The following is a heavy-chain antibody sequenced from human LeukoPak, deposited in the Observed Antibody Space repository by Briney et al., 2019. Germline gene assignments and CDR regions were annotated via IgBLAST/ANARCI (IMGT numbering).Heavy chain of an antibody. J-gene: IGHJ4*02. CDR3: ARVDAIVATTPDY. V-gene: IGHV1-2*02. Sequence: ASVKVSCKASGYTFTGHYMHWVRQAPGQGLEWMGWINPNSGGTNYAQKFQGRVTMTRDTSISTAYMELSRLRSDDTAVYYCARVDAIVATTPDYWGQGTLVTVSS. D-gene: IGHD5-12*01. CDR1: GYTFTGHY. CDR2: INPNSGGT.